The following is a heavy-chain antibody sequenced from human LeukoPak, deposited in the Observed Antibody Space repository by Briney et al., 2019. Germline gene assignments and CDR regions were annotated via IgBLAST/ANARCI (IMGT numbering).Heavy chain of an antibody. CDR2: ISGSGGST. Sequence: GGSLRLSCAASGFTFSSYAMSWVRQAPGKGLEWVSAISGSGGSTYYADSVKGRFTISRDNSKNTLYLQMNSLRAEDTAVYYCAKRRWRQYYDFWSGYYTDYYYGMDVWGQGTTVTVSS. J-gene: IGHJ6*02. CDR1: GFTFSSYA. D-gene: IGHD3-3*01. V-gene: IGHV3-23*01. CDR3: AKRRWRQYYDFWSGYYTDYYYGMDV.